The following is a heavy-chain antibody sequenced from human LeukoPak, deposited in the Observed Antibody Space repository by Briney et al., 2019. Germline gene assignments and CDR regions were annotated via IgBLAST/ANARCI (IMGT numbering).Heavy chain of an antibody. V-gene: IGHV4-4*07. CDR1: GGSISNYY. Sequence: SETLSLTCTVSGGSISNYYWSWIRQPAGKGLEWIGRIYTSGSTNYNPSLKSRVTMSVDTSKNQFSLKLSSVTAADTAVYYCARASIVVVPAAIREMQDYYYYYMDVWGKGTTVTVSS. J-gene: IGHJ6*03. D-gene: IGHD2-2*01. CDR2: IYTSGST. CDR3: ARASIVVVPAAIREMQDYYYYYMDV.